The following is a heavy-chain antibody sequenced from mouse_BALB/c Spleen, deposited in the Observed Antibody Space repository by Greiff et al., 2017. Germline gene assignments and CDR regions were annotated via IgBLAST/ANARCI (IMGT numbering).Heavy chain of an antibody. CDR3: ARKYDGYYYFDY. CDR2: IWSGGST. D-gene: IGHD2-3*01. Sequence: VQLQQSGPGLVQPSQSLSITCTVSGFSLTSYGVHWVRQSPGKGLEWLGVIWSGGSTDYNAAFISRLSISKDNSKSQVFFKMNSLQADDTAIYYCARKYDGYYYFDYWGQGTTLTVSS. V-gene: IGHV2-4-1*01. CDR1: GFSLTSYG. J-gene: IGHJ2*01.